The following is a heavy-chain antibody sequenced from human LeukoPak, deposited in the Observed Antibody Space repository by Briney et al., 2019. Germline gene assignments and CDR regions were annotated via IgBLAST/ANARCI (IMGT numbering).Heavy chain of an antibody. CDR2: IYPGDSDT. D-gene: IGHD3-22*01. Sequence: GESLKISCKGSGYSFTSYWIGWVRQMPGKGLEWMGIIYPGDSDTRYSPSFQGQVTISADKSISTAYLQWSSLNATDTAMYYCARPSYYYDSSGYPPKGAFDIWGQGTMVTVSS. J-gene: IGHJ3*02. V-gene: IGHV5-51*01. CDR3: ARPSYYYDSSGYPPKGAFDI. CDR1: GYSFTSYW.